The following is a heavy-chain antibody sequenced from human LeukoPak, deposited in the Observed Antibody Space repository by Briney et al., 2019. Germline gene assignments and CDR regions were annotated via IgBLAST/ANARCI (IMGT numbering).Heavy chain of an antibody. J-gene: IGHJ4*02. CDR3: AREAAAAVDY. D-gene: IGHD6-13*01. CDR2: ISSSSSYI. Sequence: GSLRLSCAASGFTFSSYSMNWVRQAPGKGLEWVSSISSSSSYIYYADSVKGRFTISRDNAKNSLYLQMNSLRAEVTAVYYCAREAAAAVDYWGQGTLVTVSS. CDR1: GFTFSSYS. V-gene: IGHV3-21*01.